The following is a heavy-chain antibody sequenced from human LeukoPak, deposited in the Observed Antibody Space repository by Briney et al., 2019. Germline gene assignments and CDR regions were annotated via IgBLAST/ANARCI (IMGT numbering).Heavy chain of an antibody. CDR2: ISYDGSNK. CDR3: VKDEVAVAARQPYYYMDV. Sequence: GRSLRLSCAASGFTFSNYGIHWVRQAPGKGLEWVTVISYDGSNKYYADSVKGRFTISRDNSKNTLYLEMNSLRGEDTAAYYCVKDEVAVAARQPYYYMDVWGRGTTVTVSS. D-gene: IGHD6-19*01. J-gene: IGHJ6*03. V-gene: IGHV3-30*18. CDR1: GFTFSNYG.